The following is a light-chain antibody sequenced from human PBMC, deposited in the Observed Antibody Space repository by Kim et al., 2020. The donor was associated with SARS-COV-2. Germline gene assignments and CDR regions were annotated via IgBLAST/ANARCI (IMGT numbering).Light chain of an antibody. J-gene: IGLJ2*01. V-gene: IGLV4-69*01. CDR3: QTWRTDIQL. CDR2: LTSDGRH. CDR1: SGHSSYA. Sequence: SVQPPCPLASGHSSYALAWHQPQPDKGPRYLMTLTSDGRHRKGDGIPDRFSGSSSGAQRYLTFSRLQSEDEADYSCQTWRTDIQLFGGGTQLTVL.